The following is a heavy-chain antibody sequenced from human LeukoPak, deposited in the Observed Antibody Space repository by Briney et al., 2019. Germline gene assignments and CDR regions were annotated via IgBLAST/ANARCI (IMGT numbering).Heavy chain of an antibody. CDR1: GFTFGSHA. CDR3: GKTTVGYSSGQKPAWPVDY. V-gene: IGHV3-23*01. CDR2: IFGSGGSP. J-gene: IGHJ4*02. Sequence: GGSLRLCCETSGFTFGSHAMYWVRQAPGKGLEWVAGIFGSGGSPHYADSVKGRFTISRDNSRNTVYLQINSLRADDTAVYYCGKTTVGYSSGQKPAWPVDYWGQGTLVTVSS. D-gene: IGHD5-18*01.